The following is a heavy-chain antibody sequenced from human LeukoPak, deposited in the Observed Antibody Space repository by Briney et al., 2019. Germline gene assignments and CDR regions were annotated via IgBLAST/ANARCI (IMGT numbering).Heavy chain of an antibody. J-gene: IGHJ4*02. CDR1: GGSISSYY. CDR3: ARNSSSSGWLPGGY. Sequence: SETLSLTCTVSGGSISSYYWSWIRQPPGKGLEWIGYIYYSGSTNYNPSLKSRVTISVDTSKNQFSLKLSSVTAADTAVYYCARNSSSSGWLPGGYWGQGTLVTVSS. D-gene: IGHD6-19*01. V-gene: IGHV4-59*08. CDR2: IYYSGST.